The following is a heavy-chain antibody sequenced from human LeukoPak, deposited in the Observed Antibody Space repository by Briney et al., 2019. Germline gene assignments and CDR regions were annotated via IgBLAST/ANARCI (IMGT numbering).Heavy chain of an antibody. CDR1: GGSISSSSYY. CDR2: IYYSGST. J-gene: IGHJ6*03. V-gene: IGHV4-39*01. CDR3: ARFGIQLWSNYYYYMDV. D-gene: IGHD5-18*01. Sequence: SETLSLTCTVSGGSISSSSYYWGWIRQPPGKGLEWIGSIYYSGSTYYKPSLKSRVTISVDTSKNQFSLKLSSVTAADTAVYYCARFGIQLWSNYYYYMDVWGKGTTVTVSS.